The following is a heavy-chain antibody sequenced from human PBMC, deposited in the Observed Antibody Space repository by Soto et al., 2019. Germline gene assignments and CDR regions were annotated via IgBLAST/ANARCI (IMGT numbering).Heavy chain of an antibody. CDR3: ARGVIRYFDSSFSEVSWFDP. V-gene: IGHV4-59*01. Sequence: PSETLSLTCTVSGGSISSYYWSWIRQPLGKGLEWIGYIYYSGSTNYNPSLKSRVTISVDTSKNQFSLKLSSVTAADTAVYYCARGVIRYFDSSFSEVSWFDPWGQGTLDT. CDR1: GGSISSYY. CDR2: IYYSGST. J-gene: IGHJ5*02. D-gene: IGHD3-9*01.